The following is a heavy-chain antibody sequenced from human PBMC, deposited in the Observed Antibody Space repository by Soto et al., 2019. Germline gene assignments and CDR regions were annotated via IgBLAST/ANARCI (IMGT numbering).Heavy chain of an antibody. J-gene: IGHJ3*02. Sequence: PSETLSLTCAVSGGSISSGGYSWSWIRQPPGKGLEWIGYIYHSGSTYYNPSLKSRITISVDRFKNQFSLKLSSVTAVDTAVYYCARKNGVLDAFDIWGQGTMVTVSS. CDR1: GGSISSGGYS. D-gene: IGHD4-17*01. CDR3: ARKNGVLDAFDI. CDR2: IYHSGST. V-gene: IGHV4-30-2*01.